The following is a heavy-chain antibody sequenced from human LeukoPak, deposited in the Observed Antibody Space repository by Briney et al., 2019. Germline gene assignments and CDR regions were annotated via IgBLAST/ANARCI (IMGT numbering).Heavy chain of an antibody. CDR2: IYGSGST. D-gene: IGHD3-22*01. J-gene: IGHJ4*02. CDR1: GGSIRSY. Sequence: SETLSLTCTVSGGSIRSYWSWIRQPAGKGLEWIGRIYGSGSTDYNPSLKSRVTISVETSKNQFSLKLSSVTAADTAVYYCARVTGYMIEDYFDYWGQGTLVTVSS. V-gene: IGHV4-4*07. CDR3: ARVTGYMIEDYFDY.